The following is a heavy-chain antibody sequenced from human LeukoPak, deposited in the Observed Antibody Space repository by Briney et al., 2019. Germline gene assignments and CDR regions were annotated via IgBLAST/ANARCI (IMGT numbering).Heavy chain of an antibody. J-gene: IGHJ6*03. CDR1: GYTFSSYY. CDR3: ARDGSGYSSSWFYNYYYYYMDV. D-gene: IGHD6-13*01. Sequence: ASVKVSCKASGYTFSSYYVHWVRQAPGQGLEWMGMIIPSDGFTSYAQKFQGRVTMTRDMSTSTVYMELSRLRSDDTAVYYCARDGSGYSSSWFYNYYYYYMDVWGKGTTVTVSS. CDR2: IIPSDGFT. V-gene: IGHV1-46*01.